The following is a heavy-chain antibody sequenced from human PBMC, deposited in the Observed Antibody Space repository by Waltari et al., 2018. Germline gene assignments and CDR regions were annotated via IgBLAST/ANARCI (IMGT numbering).Heavy chain of an antibody. J-gene: IGHJ6*03. D-gene: IGHD2-15*01. CDR1: RYTPRGFP. CDR3: HLLGRNIVLAGASPSYYSYMDV. CDR2: FDRGDGQT. V-gene: IGHV1-24*01. Sequence: QVQVVQSGAEAMKPGASVKVSCKVSRYTPRGFPIHWVRQPRGKGLEWIGRFDRGDGQTTSERKFLGRITMTEDTSTDTAYMELSSLRSEDTGVYYCHLLGRNIVLAGASPSYYSYMDVWGRGTSVTVSS.